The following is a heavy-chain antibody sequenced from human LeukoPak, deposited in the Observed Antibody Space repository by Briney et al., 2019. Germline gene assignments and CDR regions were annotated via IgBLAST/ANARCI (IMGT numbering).Heavy chain of an antibody. V-gene: IGHV3-21*04. CDR3: AKELKLTGDHY. Sequence: GGSLRLSCTASGFTFSSYNMNWVRQAPGKGLEWVSSIISSSYIYYADSVKGRFTISRDNSKNTLYLQMNSLRAEDTAVYYCAKELKLTGDHYWGQGTLVTVSS. CDR2: IISSSYI. CDR1: GFTFSSYN. J-gene: IGHJ4*02. D-gene: IGHD7-27*01.